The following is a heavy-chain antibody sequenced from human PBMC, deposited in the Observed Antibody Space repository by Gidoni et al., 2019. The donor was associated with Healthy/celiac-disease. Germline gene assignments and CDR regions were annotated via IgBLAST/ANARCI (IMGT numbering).Heavy chain of an antibody. V-gene: IGHV1-24*01. CDR2: FDPEDGET. Sequence: QVQLVQSGAEVKKPGASVKVSCKVSGYTLTELSMHWERQAPGKGLEWMGGFDPEDGETIYAQKFQGRVTMTEDTSTDTAYMELSSLRSEDTAVYYCATAGGIVVVVAATPWYYGMDVWGQGTTVTVSS. J-gene: IGHJ6*02. CDR3: ATAGGIVVVVAATPWYYGMDV. CDR1: GYTLTELS. D-gene: IGHD2-15*01.